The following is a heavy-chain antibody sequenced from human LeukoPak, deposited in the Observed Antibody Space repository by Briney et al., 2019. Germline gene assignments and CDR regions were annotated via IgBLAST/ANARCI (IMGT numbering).Heavy chain of an antibody. D-gene: IGHD3-10*01. CDR3: ARDRGYYFDY. J-gene: IGHJ4*02. Sequence: GGSLRLSCAASGFTVSSNYMSWVRQAPRKGLEWVSVIYSGGSTYYADSVKGRFTISRDNSKNTLHLQMNSLRAEDTAVYYCARDRGYYFDYWGQGTLVTVSS. CDR2: IYSGGST. V-gene: IGHV3-53*01. CDR1: GFTVSSNY.